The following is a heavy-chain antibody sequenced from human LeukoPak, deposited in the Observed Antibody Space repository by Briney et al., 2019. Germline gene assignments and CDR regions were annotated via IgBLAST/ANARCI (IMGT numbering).Heavy chain of an antibody. V-gene: IGHV4-59*08. CDR3: ARPDSHLSAFDI. Sequence: PSETLSVTCSVSGGSITTYYWSWIRQPPGKGLEWIAYISDSGSTKYRPSLRGRLSISMDKSKNTFSLKLNSVTAADTAVYYCARPDSHLSAFDIWGQGTKVTVS. D-gene: IGHD2-21*01. J-gene: IGHJ3*02. CDR1: GGSITTYY. CDR2: ISDSGST.